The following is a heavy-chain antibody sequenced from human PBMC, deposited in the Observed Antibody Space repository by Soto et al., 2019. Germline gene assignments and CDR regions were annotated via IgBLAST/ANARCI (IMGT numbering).Heavy chain of an antibody. D-gene: IGHD3-16*01. Sequence: QITLKESGPTLVKPTETLTLTCTVSGFPLSARGVGVGWIRQPPGKALEWLAIIYWNDDKRYSPSLTSRLTITKDTSKNQVVLSMTNTDPVDTAKYYCAHSPWGAAPDYWGQGTLVTVSS. CDR2: IYWNDDK. J-gene: IGHJ4*02. CDR3: AHSPWGAAPDY. CDR1: GFPLSARGVG. V-gene: IGHV2-5*01.